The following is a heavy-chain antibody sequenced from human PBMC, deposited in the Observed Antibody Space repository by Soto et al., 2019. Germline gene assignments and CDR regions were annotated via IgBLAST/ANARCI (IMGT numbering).Heavy chain of an antibody. J-gene: IGHJ4*02. D-gene: IGHD6-13*01. Sequence: ASVKVSCKASGYTFTSYYMHWVRQAPGQGLEWMGIINPSGGSTSYAHKFQGRVTMTRDTSTSTVYMELSSLRSEDTAVYYCARELKDIAAAGSFDYWGQGTLVTVSS. CDR3: ARELKDIAAAGSFDY. V-gene: IGHV1-46*01. CDR1: GYTFTSYY. CDR2: INPSGGST.